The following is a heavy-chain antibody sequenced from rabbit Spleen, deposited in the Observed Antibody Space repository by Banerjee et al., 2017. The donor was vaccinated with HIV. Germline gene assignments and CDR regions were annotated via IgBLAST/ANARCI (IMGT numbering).Heavy chain of an antibody. CDR1: GFPFSNKAV. D-gene: IGHD4-1*01. CDR2: IYGIGGST. Sequence: QEQLKESGGGLVKPEGSLTLTCKASGFPFSNKAVMCWVRQAPGKGLEWIACIYGIGGSTYYASWAKGRFTISETSSTTVTLQMTSLTVADTATYFCARETSGGWGVVLYYFNLWGPGTLVTVS. CDR3: ARETSGGWGVVLYYFNL. V-gene: IGHV1S45*01. J-gene: IGHJ4*01.